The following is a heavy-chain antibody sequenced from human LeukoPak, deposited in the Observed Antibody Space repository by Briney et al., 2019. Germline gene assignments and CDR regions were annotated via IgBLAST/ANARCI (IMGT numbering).Heavy chain of an antibody. Sequence: GGSLRLSCAASGFIFSSYSMNWVRQAPGKGLEWVSYISSSSSTIYYADSVKGRFTISRDNAKNSLYLQMNSLRDEDTAVYYCARGGPYYYDSSGSFHYWGQGTLVTVSS. CDR3: ARGGPYYYDSSGSFHY. CDR2: ISSSSSTI. D-gene: IGHD3-22*01. CDR1: GFIFSSYS. V-gene: IGHV3-48*02. J-gene: IGHJ4*02.